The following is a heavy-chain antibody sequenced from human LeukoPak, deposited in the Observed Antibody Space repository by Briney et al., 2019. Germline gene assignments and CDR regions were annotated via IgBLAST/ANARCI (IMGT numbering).Heavy chain of an antibody. J-gene: IGHJ4*02. CDR3: TRGNFFGFYFDP. CDR2: FYYSGST. V-gene: IGHV4-59*01. D-gene: IGHD3-10*01. Sequence: SETLSLTCTVSGGSISSYYWSWIRQPPGKGLEWIGYFYYSGSTNYNPSLKSRVTISVDTSKNQFSLKLSSVTAADTALYYCTRGNFFGFYFDPWGQGSLATVSS. CDR1: GGSISSYY.